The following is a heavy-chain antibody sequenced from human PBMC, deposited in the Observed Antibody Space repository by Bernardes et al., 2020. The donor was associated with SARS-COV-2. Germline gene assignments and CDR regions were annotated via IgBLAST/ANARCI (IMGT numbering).Heavy chain of an antibody. CDR3: VGGASYYFDY. Sequence: GSLRLSCAASGFTISGYWMHWVRQAPGKGLVWVSRINSDGSNTIYADSVKGRFTISRDNAKNTVYLQMHSLRAEETAVYYCVGGASYYFDYWGQGTLGTVSS. V-gene: IGHV3-74*01. J-gene: IGHJ4*02. CDR2: INSDGSNT. CDR1: GFTISGYW.